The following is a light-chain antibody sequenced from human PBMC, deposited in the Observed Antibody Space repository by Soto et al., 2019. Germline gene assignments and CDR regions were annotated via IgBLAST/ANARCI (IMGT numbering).Light chain of an antibody. Sequence: EIVLTQSPGTPSLSPGERVTLSCGASQSLSSNSLAWYQQKPGQAPRLLIYGASSRATGIPDRFSGSGSATEFTLTISRLEPTDFAVYFCQQYGTSPYTFGQGTKLQIK. CDR3: QQYGTSPYT. CDR2: GAS. CDR1: QSLSSNS. V-gene: IGKV3-20*01. J-gene: IGKJ2*01.